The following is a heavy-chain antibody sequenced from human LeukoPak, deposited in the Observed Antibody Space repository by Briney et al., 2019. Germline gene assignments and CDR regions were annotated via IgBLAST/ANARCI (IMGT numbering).Heavy chain of an antibody. V-gene: IGHV3-23*01. D-gene: IGHD3-10*01. CDR3: AKAAPRDFDL. CDR2: ITGSGDNT. CDR1: GFTFSSYS. Sequence: GGSLRLSCAASGFTFSSYSMNWVRQVPGKGLEWVSSITGSGDNTFYSDSVKGRFTISRDSSKNTLYLQMNSLRAEDTAVYYCAKAAPRDFDLWGRGILVTVSS. J-gene: IGHJ2*01.